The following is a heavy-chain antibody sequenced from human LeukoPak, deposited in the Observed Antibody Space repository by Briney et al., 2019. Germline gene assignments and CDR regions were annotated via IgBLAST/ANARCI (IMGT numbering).Heavy chain of an antibody. CDR1: GFNYSAYN. J-gene: IGHJ4*02. V-gene: IGHV3-21*01. D-gene: IGHD3-22*01. CDR3: ARDPPNNGYDFDY. CDR2: ITSSSAYI. Sequence: GGSLRLSCAAAGFNYSAYNMNWVRQAPGKGLEWVASITSSSAYIYYGDSVKGRVRISRDNAKNSLYLQMTTLIAEDTAVYYCARDPPNNGYDFDYWGQGILVTVSS.